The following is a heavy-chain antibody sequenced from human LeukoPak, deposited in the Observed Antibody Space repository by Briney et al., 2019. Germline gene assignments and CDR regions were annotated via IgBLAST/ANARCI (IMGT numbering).Heavy chain of an antibody. D-gene: IGHD2-2*02. Sequence: ASVKVSCKASGYTFTGYYLHWVRQAPGQGLEWMGWIKPNSGGTNYAQKFQGRVTMTRDTSISTAYMELSRLRSDDTAVYYCARGEGYCSSTSCYTTFDYWGQGTLVTVSS. CDR3: ARGEGYCSSTSCYTTFDY. V-gene: IGHV1-2*02. J-gene: IGHJ4*02. CDR2: IKPNSGGT. CDR1: GYTFTGYY.